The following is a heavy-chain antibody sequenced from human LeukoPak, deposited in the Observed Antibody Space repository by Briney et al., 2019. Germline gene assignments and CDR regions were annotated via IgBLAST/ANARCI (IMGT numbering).Heavy chain of an antibody. CDR2: IYSGGST. J-gene: IGHJ4*02. Sequence: GGSLRLSCAASGFTVSSNYMSWVRQAPGKGLEWVSVIYSGGSTYYADPVKGRFTISRDNSKNTLYLQMNSLRAEDTAVYYCATLHDYGDTSGYWGRGTLVTVSS. CDR3: ATLHDYGDTSGY. CDR1: GFTVSSNY. V-gene: IGHV3-53*01. D-gene: IGHD4-17*01.